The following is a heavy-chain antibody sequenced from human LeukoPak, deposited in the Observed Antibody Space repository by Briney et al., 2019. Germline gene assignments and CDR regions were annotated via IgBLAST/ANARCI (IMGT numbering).Heavy chain of an antibody. CDR1: GFTLSSAW. D-gene: IGHD2-2*01. CDR3: AKYCISADCYANWFGP. J-gene: IGHJ5*02. Sequence: GGSLRLSCAGSGFTLSSAWMTWVRQAPGKGLEWVGLSKSKTDGGPTDYAAPVKGRFTISRDDSKNTLYLQMNSLKTEDTAVYYCAKYCISADCYANWFGPWGQGTLVTVSS. CDR2: SKSKTDGGPT. V-gene: IGHV3-15*01.